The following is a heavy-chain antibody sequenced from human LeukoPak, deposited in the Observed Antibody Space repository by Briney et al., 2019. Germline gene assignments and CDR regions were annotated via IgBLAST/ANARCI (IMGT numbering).Heavy chain of an antibody. D-gene: IGHD1-1*01. CDR3: ARELRRDKY. CDR2: MNPGSGNT. J-gene: IGHJ4*02. Sequence: GASVKVSCKASGYTFSSYDINWVRQATGQGLEWMGYMNPGSGNTGYAQNFQGRVTLTVNTSITTAYMGLSSLRPEDTAVYYCARELRRDKYWGQGTLVTVSS. CDR1: GYTFSSYD. V-gene: IGHV1-8*01.